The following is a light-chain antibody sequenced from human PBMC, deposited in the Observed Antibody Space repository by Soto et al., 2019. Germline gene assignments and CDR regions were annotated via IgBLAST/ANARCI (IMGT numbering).Light chain of an antibody. V-gene: IGKV1-5*01. CDR1: RSISSW. CDR3: QQYNTYPLT. Sequence: DIQMTQSPSTLSASVRDRVTITCRASRSISSWLAWYQQKPGKAPKLLIYDASSLGSGVPSRFSGSGSGTEFTLTISSLQPDDSATYYCQQYNTYPLTFGQGTKVDIK. CDR2: DAS. J-gene: IGKJ1*01.